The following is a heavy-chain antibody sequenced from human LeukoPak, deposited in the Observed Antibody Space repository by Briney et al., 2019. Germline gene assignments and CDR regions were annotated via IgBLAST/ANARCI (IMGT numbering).Heavy chain of an antibody. V-gene: IGHV3-21*01. J-gene: IGHJ4*02. CDR1: GFTFSNYA. CDR2: ITSVSSHK. CDR3: ARDPTADDY. Sequence: GGSLRLSCKASGFTFSNYAMNWVRQAPGKGLEWVSSITSVSSHKYYADSVKGRFTISRDNAKNSLFLQMNSLRAEDTAIYYCARDPTADDYWGQGTLVTVSS. D-gene: IGHD2-2*01.